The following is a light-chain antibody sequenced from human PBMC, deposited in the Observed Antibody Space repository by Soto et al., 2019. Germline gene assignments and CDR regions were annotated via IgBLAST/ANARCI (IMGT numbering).Light chain of an antibody. CDR2: NVN. Sequence: QSALTQPASVSGSPGQSITISCTGSSNDIGGFNYVSWYQQLPGKAPKLMIYNVNNRPSGVSNRLSGSKSGNTASLTISGLQAEDEADYYCSSFTRSITYVFGVGTKVTVL. V-gene: IGLV2-14*01. CDR1: SNDIGGFNY. CDR3: SSFTRSITYV. J-gene: IGLJ1*01.